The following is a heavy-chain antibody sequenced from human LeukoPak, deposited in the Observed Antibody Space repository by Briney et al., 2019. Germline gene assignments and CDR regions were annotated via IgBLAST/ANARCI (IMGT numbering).Heavy chain of an antibody. D-gene: IGHD3-10*01. J-gene: IGHJ4*02. Sequence: SETLSLTCAVYGGSFRGYYWSWLRQPPGKGLEGIGEINHSGSTNYNPSLKSRVTISVDTSKNQFSLKLRSVSAADTAAYYCAITMVRGVITLDYWGQGTLVTVSS. CDR3: AITMVRGVITLDY. CDR2: INHSGST. V-gene: IGHV4-34*01. CDR1: GGSFRGYY.